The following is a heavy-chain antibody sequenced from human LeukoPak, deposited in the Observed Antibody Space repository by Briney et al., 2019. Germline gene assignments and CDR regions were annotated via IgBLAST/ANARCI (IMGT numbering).Heavy chain of an antibody. J-gene: IGHJ6*03. CDR2: IYTSGST. Sequence: SETLSLTCTVSGGSISSYYWSWIRQPPGKGLEWIGYIYTSGSTNYNPSLKSRVTISVDTSKNQFSLKLSSVTAADTAVYYCARCWSCYYYMDVWGKGTTVTVSS. CDR3: ARCWSCYYYMDV. V-gene: IGHV4-4*09. CDR1: GGSISSYY.